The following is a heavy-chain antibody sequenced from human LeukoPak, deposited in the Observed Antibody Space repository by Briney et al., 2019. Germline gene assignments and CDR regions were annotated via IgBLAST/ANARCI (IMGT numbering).Heavy chain of an antibody. D-gene: IGHD2-2*01. V-gene: IGHV3-21*01. J-gene: IGHJ4*02. Sequence: GGSLRLSCAASGFAFSRYSMNWVRQAPGKGLEWVSSISSSSGYIYYADSVKGRFTISRDNAKNSLYLQMNSLRAEDTAAYYCAREIVSSTCFDYWGQGALVTVSS. CDR3: AREIVSSTCFDY. CDR2: ISSSSGYI. CDR1: GFAFSRYS.